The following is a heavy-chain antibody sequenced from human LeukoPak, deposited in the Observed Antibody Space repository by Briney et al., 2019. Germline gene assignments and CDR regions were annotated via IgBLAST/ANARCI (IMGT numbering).Heavy chain of an antibody. CDR1: GYSFTSYW. Sequence: GESLKISCKGSGYSFTSYWIGWVRQMPGKGLEWMGIIYPGDSDTRYSPSFQGQVTTSADKSISTAYLQWSSLKASDTAMYYCATTETDRPDAFDIWGQGTMVTVSS. CDR2: IYPGDSDT. J-gene: IGHJ3*02. CDR3: ATTETDRPDAFDI. V-gene: IGHV5-51*01.